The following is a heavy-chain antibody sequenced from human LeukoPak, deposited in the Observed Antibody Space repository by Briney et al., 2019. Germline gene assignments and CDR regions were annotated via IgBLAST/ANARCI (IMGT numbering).Heavy chain of an antibody. CDR3: TRDSSYGYDF. J-gene: IGHJ4*02. CDR2: IKSDGTYT. CDR1: GFTFSSYW. Sequence: GGSLRLSCAASGFTFSSYWVHWVRQAPGKGLVWVSRIKSDGTYTTYADSVKGRFTISRDNAKNTLYLQMNSLRAEDTAVYYCTRDSSYGYDFWGQGTLVTVSS. D-gene: IGHD5-18*01. V-gene: IGHV3-74*01.